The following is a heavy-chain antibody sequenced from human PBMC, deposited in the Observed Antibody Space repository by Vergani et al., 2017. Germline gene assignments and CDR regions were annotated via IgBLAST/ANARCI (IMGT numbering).Heavy chain of an antibody. V-gene: IGHV2-5*02. CDR1: GFSLSTSGVG. CDR2: IYWDDDK. D-gene: IGHD6-13*01. Sequence: QVTLKESGPVLVKPTQTLTLTCTFSGFSLSTSGVGVGWIRQPPGKALEWLALIYWDDDKRYSPSLKSRLTITKDTSKNQVVLTMTNMDPVDTATYYCAHRLYGSSWSDVVFDYWGQGTLVTVSS. J-gene: IGHJ4*02. CDR3: AHRLYGSSWSDVVFDY.